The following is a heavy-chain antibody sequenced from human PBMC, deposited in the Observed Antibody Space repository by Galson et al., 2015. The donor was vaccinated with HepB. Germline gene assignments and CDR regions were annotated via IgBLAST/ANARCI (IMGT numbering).Heavy chain of an antibody. Sequence: YWSWIRQPPGKGLEWIGYIYYSGSTNYNPSLKSRVTISVDTSKNQFSLKLSSVTAADTAVYYCAREIAVAGHDAFDIWGQGTMVTVSS. D-gene: IGHD6-19*01. CDR2: IYYSGST. CDR3: AREIAVAGHDAFDI. J-gene: IGHJ3*02. CDR1: Y. V-gene: IGHV4-59*01.